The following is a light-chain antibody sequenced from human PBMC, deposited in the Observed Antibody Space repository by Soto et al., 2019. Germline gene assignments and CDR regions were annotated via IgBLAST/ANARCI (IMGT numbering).Light chain of an antibody. CDR2: KAS. CDR1: RNIGSW. Sequence: DIQMTQSPSTLSASIGDRVTITCRASRNIGSWLAWYQQKAGKAPNILIYKASTLETGVPSRFSGSASGTEFTLTISSLQPDDFATYYCQQHDNYPITFGGGTKVEI. V-gene: IGKV1-5*03. J-gene: IGKJ4*01. CDR3: QQHDNYPIT.